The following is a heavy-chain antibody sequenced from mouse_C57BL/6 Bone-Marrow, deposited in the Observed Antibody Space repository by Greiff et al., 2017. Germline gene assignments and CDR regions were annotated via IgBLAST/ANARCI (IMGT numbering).Heavy chain of an antibody. CDR1: GYTFSSYA. J-gene: IGHJ2*01. Sequence: EVQRVESGEGLVKPGGSLKLSCAASGYTFSSYAMSWVRQTPEKRLEWVAYISSGGDYIYYADTVKGRFTISRDNARNTLYLQMSSLKSEDTAMYYCTREGNYPHYFDYWGQGTTLTVSS. CDR3: TREGNYPHYFDY. CDR2: ISSGGDYI. D-gene: IGHD2-1*01. V-gene: IGHV5-9-1*02.